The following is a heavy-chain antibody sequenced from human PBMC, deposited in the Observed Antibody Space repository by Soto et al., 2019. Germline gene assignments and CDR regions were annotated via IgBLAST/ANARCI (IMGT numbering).Heavy chain of an antibody. CDR3: ARHRKWIQLDSYYRMDV. V-gene: IGHV4-4*02. J-gene: IGHJ6*02. Sequence: QVQLQESGPGLVKPSGTLSLTCAVSGGSISSSYWWSWVLQPPGQGLEWIGEIYHSGSTNYHPSLKSRVTLSVDKSKNQFLLKRSSVPAAHTDEYSCARHRKWIQLDSYYRMDVWGQGNTVTVSS. CDR1: GGSISSSYW. D-gene: IGHD1-1*01. CDR2: IYHSGST.